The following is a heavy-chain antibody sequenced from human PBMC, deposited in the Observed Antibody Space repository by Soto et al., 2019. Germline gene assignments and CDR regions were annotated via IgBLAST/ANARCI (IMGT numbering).Heavy chain of an antibody. Sequence: LRLSCAASGFTFSSYAMHWARQAPGKGLEWVAVISYDGSNKYYADSVKVRFTISRDNSKNTLYLQMNSLRAEDTAVYYCARVEAAFAYFDYWGQGTLVTVSS. CDR2: ISYDGSNK. V-gene: IGHV3-30-3*01. CDR1: GFTFSSYA. D-gene: IGHD3-3*02. CDR3: ARVEAAFAYFDY. J-gene: IGHJ4*02.